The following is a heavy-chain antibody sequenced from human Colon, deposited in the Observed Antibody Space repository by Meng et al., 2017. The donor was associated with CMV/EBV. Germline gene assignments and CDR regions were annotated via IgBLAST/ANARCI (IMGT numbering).Heavy chain of an antibody. CDR3: VSLGPTIRY. V-gene: IGHV3-48*03. Sequence: GGSLRLSCVGSGFMFEKYEMNWVRQAPGKGPEWISYISSSSSTIKYADSVRGRFTTSRDNAKQSMFLQLDNLRVEDTALYYCVSLGPTIRYWGQGTLVTVSS. D-gene: IGHD2-21*01. CDR2: ISSSSSTI. CDR1: GFMFEKYE. J-gene: IGHJ1*01.